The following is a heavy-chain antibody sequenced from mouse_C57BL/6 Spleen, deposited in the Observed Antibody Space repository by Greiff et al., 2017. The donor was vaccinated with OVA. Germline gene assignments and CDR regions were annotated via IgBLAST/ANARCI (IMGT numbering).Heavy chain of an antibody. CDR1: GFTFSSYG. Sequence: EVQGVESGGDLVKPGGSLKLSCAASGFTFSSYGMSWVRQTPDKRLEWVATISSGGSYTYYPDSVKGRFTISRDNAKNTLYLQMSSLKSEDTAMYYCARQVYYFDYWGQGTTLTVSS. CDR2: ISSGGSYT. J-gene: IGHJ2*01. CDR3: ARQVYYFDY. V-gene: IGHV5-6*01.